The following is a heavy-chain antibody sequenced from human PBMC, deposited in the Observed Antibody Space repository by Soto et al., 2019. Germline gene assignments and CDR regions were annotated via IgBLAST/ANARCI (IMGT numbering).Heavy chain of an antibody. Sequence: ASVKVSCKASGYTFTSYAMHWVRQAPGQRLEWMGWINAGNGNTKYSQKFQGRVTITRDTSASTAYMELSSLRSEDAAVYFCARAPYYYGSGSYNWFDPWGQGTLVTVSS. CDR1: GYTFTSYA. V-gene: IGHV1-3*01. CDR2: INAGNGNT. D-gene: IGHD3-10*01. J-gene: IGHJ5*02. CDR3: ARAPYYYGSGSYNWFDP.